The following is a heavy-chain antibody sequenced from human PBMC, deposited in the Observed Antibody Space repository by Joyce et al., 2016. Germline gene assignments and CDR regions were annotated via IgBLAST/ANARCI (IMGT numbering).Heavy chain of an antibody. CDR3: ARALGWDSNSCHDY. Sequence: QVQLVESGGGVVQPGRSLRLSCAASGFTFSNYGMHWVRQAPGKGLEWVEVISYDGSNKCYVDSVKGRFTISRDNSKNTLYLQMNSLRPEDTAVYYCARALGWDSNSCHDYWGQGTLVTVSS. V-gene: IGHV3-30*03. CDR1: GFTFSNYG. CDR2: ISYDGSNK. J-gene: IGHJ4*02. D-gene: IGHD6-13*01.